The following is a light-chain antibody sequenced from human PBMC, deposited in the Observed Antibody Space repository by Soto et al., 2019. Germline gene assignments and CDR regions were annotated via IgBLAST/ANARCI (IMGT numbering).Light chain of an antibody. CDR1: QSLIHSDGNTY. CDR2: EVS. Sequence: DVVMTQSPLSLPVTLGQPASISCRSSQSLIHSDGNTYLNWFQQRPGQSPRRLIYEVSDRDSGVPDRFMGSGSGTDFTLKISRVEAEDVGVYYCMQGTHWPWTFGQGTEVEIK. J-gene: IGKJ1*01. V-gene: IGKV2-30*02. CDR3: MQGTHWPWT.